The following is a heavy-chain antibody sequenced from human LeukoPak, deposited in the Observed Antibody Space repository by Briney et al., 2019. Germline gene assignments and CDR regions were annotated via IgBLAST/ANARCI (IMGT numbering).Heavy chain of an antibody. CDR2: MSGTGSGT. CDR1: GFTFSSYA. V-gene: IGHV3-23*01. CDR3: AKVLLTATQYYFDY. J-gene: IGHJ4*02. Sequence: GGSLRLSCAASGFTFSSYAMSWVRQAPGKGLEWVSGMSGTGSGTYYADSVKGRFTISRDNSKNTLYLQMNSLRAEDTAVYYCAKVLLTATQYYFDYWGQGTLVTVSS. D-gene: IGHD2-21*02.